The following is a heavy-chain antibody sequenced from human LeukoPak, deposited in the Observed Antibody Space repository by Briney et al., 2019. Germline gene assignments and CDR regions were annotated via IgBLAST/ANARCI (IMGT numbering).Heavy chain of an antibody. J-gene: IGHJ5*02. D-gene: IGHD3-16*02. V-gene: IGHV3-23*01. CDR3: AKDLKLYSKSYRNWFDP. CDR1: GFTFSNYA. CDR2: ISYTGDRT. Sequence: PGGSLRLSCAASGFTFSNYAMSWVRQAPGKGLECVSVISYTGDRTYYADSVKGRFTISRDNAKNTLYLQTSSLGAEDTAVYYCAKDLKLYSKSYRNWFDPWGQGTLVTVSS.